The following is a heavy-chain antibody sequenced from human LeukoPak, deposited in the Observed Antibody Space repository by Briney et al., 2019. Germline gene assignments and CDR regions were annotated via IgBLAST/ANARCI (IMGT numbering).Heavy chain of an antibody. V-gene: IGHV3-73*01. CDR2: RSKVHSYAT. J-gene: IGHJ6*03. D-gene: IGHD3-10*01. CDR3: TREASSNYYYYMDV. Sequence: RSKVHSYATAYGASVKGRFTISRDDSKNTAYLQMNSLKTEDTAVYYCTREASSNYYYYMDVWSKGTTVTVSS.